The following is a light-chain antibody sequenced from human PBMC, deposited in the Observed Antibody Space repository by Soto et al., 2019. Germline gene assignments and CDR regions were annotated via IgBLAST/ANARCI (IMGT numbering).Light chain of an antibody. CDR3: SSYAASTTLL. CDR1: SSDVGTYDR. V-gene: IGLV2-18*02. Sequence: HSVLTQPPSVSGSPGQSVTISCIGSSSDVGTYDRVSWYQAPPGTAPKLIIYEVHYRPSGVPDRFSGSKSGNTASLTISGLQAEDEADYYCSSYAASTTLLFGGGTKVTVL. CDR2: EVH. J-gene: IGLJ2*01.